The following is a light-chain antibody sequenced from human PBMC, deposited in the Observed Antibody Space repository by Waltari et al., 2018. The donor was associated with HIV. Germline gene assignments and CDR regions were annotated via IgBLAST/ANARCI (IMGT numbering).Light chain of an antibody. Sequence: SVLTQPPSVSAAPGQKVTISCSGNSSNIGKNHVSWYRHVAGVAPKLVIYDNNKRSSGIPDRLSASKSGTSATLGITGLRPGDEAHYYCATWDSSLSVVIFGGGTRLTVL. CDR2: DNN. CDR3: ATWDSSLSVVI. J-gene: IGLJ2*01. V-gene: IGLV1-51*01. CDR1: SSNIGKNH.